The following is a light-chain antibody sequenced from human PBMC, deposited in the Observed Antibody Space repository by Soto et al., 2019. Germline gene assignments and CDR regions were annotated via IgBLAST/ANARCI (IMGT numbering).Light chain of an antibody. Sequence: EIVLTQSPGTLSLSPGERATLSCSSRQSVSSNYLTWYPQKPGQAPRRLFYGASSRATGIPDRFSGSGSGKDFPLTSSRLEPEYFAVYYCQQYGSSPFTFGPGTKVDIK. J-gene: IGKJ3*01. CDR3: QQYGSSPFT. CDR1: QSVSSNY. CDR2: GAS. V-gene: IGKV3-20*01.